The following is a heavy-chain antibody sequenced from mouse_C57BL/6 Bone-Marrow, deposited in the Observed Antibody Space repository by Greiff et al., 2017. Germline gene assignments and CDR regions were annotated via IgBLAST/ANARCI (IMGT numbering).Heavy chain of an antibody. V-gene: IGHV1-26*01. CDR1: GYTFTDYY. Sequence: EVQLQQSGPELVKPGASVKISCKASGYTFTDYYMNWVKQSHGKSLEWIGDINPNNGGTSYNQKFKGKATLTVDKYSSTAYMELRSLTSEDSAVYYCAIDYPAWFAYWGQGTLVTVSA. J-gene: IGHJ3*01. D-gene: IGHD2-4*01. CDR3: AIDYPAWFAY. CDR2: INPNNGGT.